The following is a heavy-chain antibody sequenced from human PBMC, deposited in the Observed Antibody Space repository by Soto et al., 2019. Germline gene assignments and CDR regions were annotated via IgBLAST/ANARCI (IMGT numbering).Heavy chain of an antibody. CDR2: VNPNSGGT. CDR1: GYTFTDYF. CDR3: AASVATPGAFDY. V-gene: IGHV1-2*04. J-gene: IGHJ4*02. Sequence: ASVKVSCKAPGYTFTDYFLHWVRQAPGQGLEWMGWVNPNSGGTSYAQKFKDWVTMTRDTSINTAYMQMSSLKTDDTAVYFCAASVATPGAFDYWGQGILVTVSS. D-gene: IGHD6-13*01.